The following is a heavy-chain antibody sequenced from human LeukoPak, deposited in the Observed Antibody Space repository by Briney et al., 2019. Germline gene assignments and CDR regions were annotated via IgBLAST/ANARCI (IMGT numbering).Heavy chain of an antibody. CDR2: ISSYSTYI. J-gene: IGHJ4*02. CDR1: GFSFSDYS. Sequence: GGSLRLSCAASGFSFSDYSMNWVRQAPGKGLEWVSFISSYSTYIYYADSLKGRFTISTDNAKNSLCMQMNSLRAEDTAVYYCARDSFAGYDSSGYSSYDYWGQGTLVTVSS. V-gene: IGHV3-21*01. D-gene: IGHD3-22*01. CDR3: ARDSFAGYDSSGYSSYDY.